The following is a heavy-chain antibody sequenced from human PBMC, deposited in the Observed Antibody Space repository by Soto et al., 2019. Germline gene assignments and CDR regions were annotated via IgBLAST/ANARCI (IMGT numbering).Heavy chain of an antibody. J-gene: IGHJ6*02. V-gene: IGHV4-59*08. CDR3: ARSGGASSWYGGGYYYYYGMDV. CDR2: IYYSGST. D-gene: IGHD6-13*01. CDR1: GGSISSYY. Sequence: SETLSLTCTVSGGSISSYYWSWIRQPPGKGLEWIGYIYYSGSTNYNPSLKSRFTISVDTSKNQFSLKLSSVTAADTAVYYCARSGGASSWYGGGYYYYYGMDVWGQGTTVTVSS.